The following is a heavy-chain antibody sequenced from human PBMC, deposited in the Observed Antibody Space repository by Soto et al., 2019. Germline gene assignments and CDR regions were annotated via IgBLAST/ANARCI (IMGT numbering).Heavy chain of an antibody. CDR2: IYHSGST. CDR1: GGSISSGGYS. D-gene: IGHD3-10*01. J-gene: IGHJ2*01. Sequence: LSLTCSVSGGSISSGGYSWSWIRQPPGKGLEWIGYIYHSGSTYYNPSLKSRVTISVDRSKNQFSLKLSSVTAADTAVYYCARGVTMVRGVTYGWYFDLWGRGTLV. V-gene: IGHV4-30-2*01. CDR3: ARGVTMVRGVTYGWYFDL.